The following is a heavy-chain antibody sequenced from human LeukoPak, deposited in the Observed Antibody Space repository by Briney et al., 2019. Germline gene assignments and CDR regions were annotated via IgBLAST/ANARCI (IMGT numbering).Heavy chain of an antibody. CDR2: ISGSGGST. Sequence: GGSLRLSCAASGFTFSSYAMNWVRQAPGKGLEWVSAISGSGGSTYYADSVKGRFTISRDNSKNTLYLQMNSLRAEDTAVYYCAKDGGITMIVVVLDYWGQGTLVTVSS. D-gene: IGHD3-22*01. J-gene: IGHJ4*02. CDR3: AKDGGITMIVVVLDY. V-gene: IGHV3-23*01. CDR1: GFTFSSYA.